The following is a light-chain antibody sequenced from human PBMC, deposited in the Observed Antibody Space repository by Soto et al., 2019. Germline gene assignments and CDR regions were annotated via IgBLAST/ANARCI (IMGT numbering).Light chain of an antibody. CDR3: TSYTSTSSTLV. V-gene: IGLV2-14*01. Sequence: SVLTQPASVSGSPGQSITISCTGTSSDIGGYNYVSWFQQHPGKAPKLMIYEVTNRPSGVSNRFSGSKSGNTASLTISGLQAEDEADYYCTSYTSTSSTLVFGGGTKVTVL. CDR1: SSDIGGYNY. CDR2: EVT. J-gene: IGLJ3*02.